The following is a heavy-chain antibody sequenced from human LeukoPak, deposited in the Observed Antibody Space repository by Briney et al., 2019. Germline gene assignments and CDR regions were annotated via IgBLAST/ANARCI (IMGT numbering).Heavy chain of an antibody. Sequence: PRASVKVSCKASGYTFTSYGISWVRQAPGKGLEWMGGFDPEDGETIYAQKFQGRVTMTEDTSTDTAYMELSSLRSEDTAVYYCAAKLLYGDIRGFDYWGQGALVTVSS. CDR3: AAKLLYGDIRGFDY. V-gene: IGHV1-24*01. CDR2: FDPEDGET. CDR1: GYTFTSYG. J-gene: IGHJ4*02. D-gene: IGHD4-17*01.